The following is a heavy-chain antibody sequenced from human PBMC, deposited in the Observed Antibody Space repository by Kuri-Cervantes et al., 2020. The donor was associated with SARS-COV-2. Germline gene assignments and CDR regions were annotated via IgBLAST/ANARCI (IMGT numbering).Heavy chain of an antibody. D-gene: IGHD1/OR15-1a*01. CDR2: INPSGGST. CDR1: GYTFTSYY. Sequence: ASVKVSCKASGYTFTSYYMHRVRQAPGQGPEWMGIINPSGGSTSYAQKFQGRVTKIRDTSTSTVYMELSSVTAADTAVYYCARCPNTQYFDYWGQGTLVTVSS. V-gene: IGHV1-46*01. J-gene: IGHJ4*02. CDR3: ARCPNTQYFDY.